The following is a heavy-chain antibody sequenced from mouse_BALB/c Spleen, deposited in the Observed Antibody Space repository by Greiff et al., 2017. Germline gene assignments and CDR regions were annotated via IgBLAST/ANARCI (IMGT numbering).Heavy chain of an antibody. Sequence: LQQPGSELVRPGASVKLSCKASGYTFTSYWMHWVKQRHGQGLEWIGNIYPGSGSTNYDEKFKSKGTLTVDTSSSTAYMHLSSLTSEDSAVYYCTRAAMDYWGQGTSVTVSS. CDR1: GYTFTSYW. CDR2: IYPGSGST. CDR3: TRAAMDY. V-gene: IGHV1S22*01. J-gene: IGHJ4*01.